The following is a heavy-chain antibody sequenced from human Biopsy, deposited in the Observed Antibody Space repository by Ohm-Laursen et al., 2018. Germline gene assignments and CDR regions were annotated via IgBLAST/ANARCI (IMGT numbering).Heavy chain of an antibody. CDR3: ARAVRYRLLSDP. CDR1: GYTFTTYY. CDR2: TNPISGNT. V-gene: IGHV1-8*01. J-gene: IGHJ5*02. D-gene: IGHD2/OR15-2a*01. Sequence: SVKVSCKASGYTFTTYYTHWVRQATGQGPEWMGRTNPISGNTGYAHKFRGRVTMTSDSSISTAYLEVSSLTFEDTAVYYCARAVRYRLLSDPWGQGTLVTVSS.